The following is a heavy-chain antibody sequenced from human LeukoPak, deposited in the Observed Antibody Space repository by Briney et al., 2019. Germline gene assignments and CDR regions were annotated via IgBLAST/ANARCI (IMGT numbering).Heavy chain of an antibody. CDR1: GFTFSSYT. CDR2: ISSSSSYI. J-gene: IGHJ4*02. Sequence: GGSLRLSCAASGFTFSSYTMNWVRQAPGKGLEWVSSISSSSSYIYYADSVKGRFTISRDNAKNSLYLQMNTLRAEDTAVYYCARGSDTAMVLFYYFDYWGQGTLVTVSS. V-gene: IGHV3-21*01. CDR3: ARGSDTAMVLFYYFDY. D-gene: IGHD5-18*01.